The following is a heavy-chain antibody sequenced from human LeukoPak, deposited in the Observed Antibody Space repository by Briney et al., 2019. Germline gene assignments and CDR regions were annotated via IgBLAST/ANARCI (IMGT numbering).Heavy chain of an antibody. Sequence: SETLSLTCSVSGGSISSSNYYWGWIRQPPGKGLEWVGIIYYSGSTSYNPSLKSRVTISIDTSKNQFSLKLTSVTAADTAVYYCAGPLLTYYSDSSAYSWGQGTLVTVSS. V-gene: IGHV4-39*01. CDR3: AGPLLTYYSDSSAYS. J-gene: IGHJ4*02. D-gene: IGHD3-22*01. CDR2: IYYSGST. CDR1: GGSISSSNYY.